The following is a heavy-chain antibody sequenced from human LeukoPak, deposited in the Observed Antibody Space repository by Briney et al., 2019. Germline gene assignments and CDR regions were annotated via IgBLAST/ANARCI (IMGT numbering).Heavy chain of an antibody. D-gene: IGHD2-2*01. J-gene: IGHJ4*02. CDR3: ATEAGVIPAAMGGGYFDY. CDR2: IGYTGGAI. V-gene: IGHV3-23*01. Sequence: GGSLRLSCAASGFTFSDFAMSWVRQTPGKGLEWVSAIGYTGGAIHYADSVKGRFTISRDNSKNTLYLQMHSLRAEDTAVYYCATEAGVIPAAMGGGYFDYWGQGAVVTVSS. CDR1: GFTFSDFA.